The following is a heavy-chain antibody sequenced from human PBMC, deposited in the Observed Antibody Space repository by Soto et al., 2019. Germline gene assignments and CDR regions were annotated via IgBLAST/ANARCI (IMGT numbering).Heavy chain of an antibody. CDR3: ARGLNGGSYPFDY. CDR2: INHSGST. V-gene: IGHV4-34*01. D-gene: IGHD1-26*01. CDR1: GGSFSGYY. J-gene: IGHJ4*02. Sequence: SETLSLTCAVYGGSFSGYYWTWIRQPPGTGLEWIGEINHSGSTNYNPSLKSRVTISVDTSTSTAYMELSSLRSEDTAVYYCARGLNGGSYPFDYWGQGTLVTVSS.